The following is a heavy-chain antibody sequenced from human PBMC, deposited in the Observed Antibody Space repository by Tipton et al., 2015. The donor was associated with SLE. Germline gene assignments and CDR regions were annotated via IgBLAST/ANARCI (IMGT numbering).Heavy chain of an antibody. CDR1: GFSFSTHS. CDR3: ARMTTVITHDAFDI. V-gene: IGHV3-21*01. J-gene: IGHJ3*02. Sequence: QLVQSGGGLVKSGGSLRLSCAASGFSFSTHSMNWVRQAPGKGLEWVSSISGSTTYIYYSDSVKGRFTISRDNAKNSLYLEMNSLRAEDTAVYYCARMTTVITHDAFDIWGQGTMVTVSS. D-gene: IGHD4-23*01. CDR2: ISGSTTYI.